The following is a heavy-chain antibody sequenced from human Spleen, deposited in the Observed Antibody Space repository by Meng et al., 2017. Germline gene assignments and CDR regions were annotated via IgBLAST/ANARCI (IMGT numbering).Heavy chain of an antibody. CDR2: INTQYGNT. V-gene: IGHV1-18*01. CDR1: GYTFTQYG. CDR3: ARGTPGRSYSDY. D-gene: IGHD3-10*01. Sequence: QVQLVQSGGEVKKPGASVKVSCQASGYTFTQYGISWVRQAPGQGPEWMGWINTQYGNTKIAQKFQGRVTVSADRPTATAYMELRSLRSDDTAVYYCARGTPGRSYSDYWGQGTLVTVSS. J-gene: IGHJ4*02.